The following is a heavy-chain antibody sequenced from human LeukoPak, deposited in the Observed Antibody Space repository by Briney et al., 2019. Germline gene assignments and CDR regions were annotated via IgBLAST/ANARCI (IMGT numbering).Heavy chain of an antibody. J-gene: IGHJ4*02. D-gene: IGHD3-22*01. CDR3: ARDNYYDSSGCDY. V-gene: IGHV4-30-4*08. CDR1: GGSISSSSYY. CDR2: IYYSGST. Sequence: SETLSLTCTVSGGSISSSSYYWGWIRQPPGKGLEWIGYIYYSGSTYYNPSLKSRVTISVDTSKNQFSLKLSSVTAADTAVYYCARDNYYDSSGCDYWGQGTLVTVSS.